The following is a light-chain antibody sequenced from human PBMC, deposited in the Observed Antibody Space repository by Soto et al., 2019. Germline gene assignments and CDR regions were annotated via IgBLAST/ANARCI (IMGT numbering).Light chain of an antibody. CDR1: QTVSSSY. Sequence: EIALTQSPGTLSLSPGERATLSCRASQTVSSSYLAWYYHKPGQAPRLLIHGASSRATGTPDRFSGSGSGTAFTLTISRRDPENFQWFYFRRYGSSPYTFGQGP. CDR2: GAS. J-gene: IGKJ2*01. V-gene: IGKV3-20*01. CDR3: RRYGSSPYT.